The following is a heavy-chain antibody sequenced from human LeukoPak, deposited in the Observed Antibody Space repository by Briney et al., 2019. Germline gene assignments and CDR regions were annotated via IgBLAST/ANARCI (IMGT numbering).Heavy chain of an antibody. Sequence: PGGSLRLSCAASGFTFSSYSMNWVRKAPGKGLEWVSSISSSSSYIYYADSVKGRFTISRDNAKNSLYLQMNSLRAEDTAVYYCARLGRRAAVAGPFDYWGQGTLVTVSS. J-gene: IGHJ4*02. CDR2: ISSSSSYI. CDR1: GFTFSSYS. D-gene: IGHD6-19*01. V-gene: IGHV3-21*01. CDR3: ARLGRRAAVAGPFDY.